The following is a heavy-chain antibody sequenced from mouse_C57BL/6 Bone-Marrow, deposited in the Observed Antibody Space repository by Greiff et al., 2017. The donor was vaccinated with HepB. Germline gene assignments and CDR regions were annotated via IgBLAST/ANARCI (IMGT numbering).Heavy chain of an antibody. CDR1: GYTFTDYE. CDR3: TLIYYDYPAWFAY. D-gene: IGHD2-4*01. V-gene: IGHV1-15*01. CDR2: IDPETGGT. Sequence: QVQLQQSGAELVRPGASVTLSCKASGYTFTDYEMHWVKQTPVHGLEWIGAIDPETGGTAYNQKFKGKAILTADKSSSTAYMELRSLTSDDSAVYYCTLIYYDYPAWFAYWGQGTRVTVSA. J-gene: IGHJ3*01.